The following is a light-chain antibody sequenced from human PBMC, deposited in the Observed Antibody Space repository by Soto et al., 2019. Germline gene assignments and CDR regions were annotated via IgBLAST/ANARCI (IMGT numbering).Light chain of an antibody. CDR3: QQFSTFPVT. Sequence: AIQLTQSPSSLSASIGDRVTITCRASQGSARALAWYQQKPGKHPSLLIYNASTPETGVPSRFSGSGSETHFTLTINSLQADDFATYYCQQFSTFPVTFGGGTRVDI. V-gene: IGKV1-13*02. CDR1: QGSARA. J-gene: IGKJ4*02. CDR2: NAS.